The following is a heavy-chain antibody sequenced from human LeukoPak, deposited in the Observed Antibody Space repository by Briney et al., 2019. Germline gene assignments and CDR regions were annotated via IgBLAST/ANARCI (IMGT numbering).Heavy chain of an antibody. J-gene: IGHJ4*02. CDR2: ISSSSSYI. CDR1: GFTFSSYS. D-gene: IGHD3-10*01. V-gene: IGHV3-21*01. CDR3: ARDSYGSGSYSWFRY. Sequence: PGGSLRLSCAASGFTFSSYSMNWVRQAPGKGLEWVSPISSSSSYIYYADSVKGRFTISRDNAKNSLYLQMNSLRAEDTAVYYCARDSYGSGSYSWFRYWGQGTLVTVSS.